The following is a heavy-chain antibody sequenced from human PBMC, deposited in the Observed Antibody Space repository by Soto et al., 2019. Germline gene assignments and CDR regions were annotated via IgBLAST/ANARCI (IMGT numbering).Heavy chain of an antibody. J-gene: IGHJ4*02. Sequence: EVQLLESGGGLVQPGGSLRLSCAASGFTFSSYAMSWVRQAPGKGLEWVSAISGSGGSTYYADSVKGRFTISRDNSKNTLYLQMNSLRAEDTAVYYCAKGGAGRITIFGVPQKYYFDYWGQGILVTVSS. D-gene: IGHD3-3*01. CDR3: AKGGAGRITIFGVPQKYYFDY. CDR1: GFTFSSYA. CDR2: ISGSGGST. V-gene: IGHV3-23*01.